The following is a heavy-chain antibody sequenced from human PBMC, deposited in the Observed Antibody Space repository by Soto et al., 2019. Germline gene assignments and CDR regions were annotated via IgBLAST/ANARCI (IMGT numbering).Heavy chain of an antibody. Sequence: QVQLVESGGGVVQPGRSLRLSCAASGFTFSSYAMHWVRQAPGKGLEWVAVISYDGSNKYYADSVKGRFTISRDNSKNTLYLQMNSLRAEDTAVYYCARVFQRGYSGYDLDGYYYYGMDVWGQGTTVTVSS. CDR2: ISYDGSNK. CDR1: GFTFSSYA. V-gene: IGHV3-30-3*01. CDR3: ARVFQRGYSGYDLDGYYYYGMDV. J-gene: IGHJ6*02. D-gene: IGHD5-12*01.